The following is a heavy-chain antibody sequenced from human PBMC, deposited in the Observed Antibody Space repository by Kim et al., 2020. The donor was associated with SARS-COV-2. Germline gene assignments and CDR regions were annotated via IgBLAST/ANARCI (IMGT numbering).Heavy chain of an antibody. CDR2: FYFDGTT. Sequence: SETLSLTCTVSGDSINTTTYYWSWIRQPPGQGLEWIGSFYFDGTTYYNPSLQSRVSISVDTSKNQFSLRLTSVTAADTAMYYCARRTGYSLDYWGQGTLVTVSS. CDR3: ARRTGYSLDY. D-gene: IGHD4-4*01. V-gene: IGHV4-39*01. CDR1: GDSINTTTYY. J-gene: IGHJ4*02.